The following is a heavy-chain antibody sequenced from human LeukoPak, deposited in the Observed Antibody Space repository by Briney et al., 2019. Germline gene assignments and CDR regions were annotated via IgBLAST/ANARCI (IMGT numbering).Heavy chain of an antibody. CDR2: INHTGST. V-gene: IGHV4-34*01. CDR1: GGSLSGVY. J-gene: IGHJ4*02. D-gene: IGHD3-9*01. Sequence: SETLSLTCTVQGGSLSGVYWTWIRQPPGKGLEWIGEINHTGSTNYNPSFKSRVTMSADTPKNQFSLNLTSVTAEDTALYYCARGPVRLARPYDYWGQGTLVTVSS. CDR3: ARGPVRLARPYDY.